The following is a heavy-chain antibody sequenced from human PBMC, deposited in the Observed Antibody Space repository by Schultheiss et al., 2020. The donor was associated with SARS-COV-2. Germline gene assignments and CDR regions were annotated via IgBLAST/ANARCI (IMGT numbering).Heavy chain of an antibody. Sequence: GGSLRLSCAASGFTFSSYAMSWVRQAPGKGLEWVSVIYSGGSTYYADSVKGRFTISRDNSKNTLYLQMNSLRAEDTAVYYCARDQHIVVRDDAFDIWGQGTMVTVSS. CDR3: ARDQHIVVRDDAFDI. CDR2: IYSGGST. J-gene: IGHJ3*02. D-gene: IGHD2-21*01. V-gene: IGHV3-66*01. CDR1: GFTFSSYA.